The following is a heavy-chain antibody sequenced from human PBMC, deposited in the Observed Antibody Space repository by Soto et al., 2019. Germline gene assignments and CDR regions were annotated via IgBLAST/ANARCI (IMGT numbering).Heavy chain of an antibody. CDR3: AAAQIAAPYYYGMDV. J-gene: IGHJ6*02. Sequence: SVKVSCKASGFTFTSSAVQWVRQARGQRLEWIGWIVVGSGNTNYAQKFQERVTITRDMSTSTAYMELSSLRSEDTAVYYCAAAQIAAPYYYGMDVWGQGTTVTVSS. CDR1: GFTFTSSA. V-gene: IGHV1-58*01. D-gene: IGHD6-6*01. CDR2: IVVGSGNT.